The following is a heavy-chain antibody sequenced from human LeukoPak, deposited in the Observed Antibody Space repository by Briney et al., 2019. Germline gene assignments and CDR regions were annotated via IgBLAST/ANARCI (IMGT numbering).Heavy chain of an antibody. CDR2: IYNRGGT. CDR1: GGSISSHY. J-gene: IGHJ4*02. Sequence: PSGTPSLTCTVSGGSISSHYWTWIRQPPGKGLEWIGYIYNRGGTNYNPSLQSRVTISVDTSKNQFSLKVTSVTAADTAVYYCARYDVDRATNNWGQGTLITVSS. V-gene: IGHV4-59*11. CDR3: ARYDVDRATNN. D-gene: IGHD5-24*01.